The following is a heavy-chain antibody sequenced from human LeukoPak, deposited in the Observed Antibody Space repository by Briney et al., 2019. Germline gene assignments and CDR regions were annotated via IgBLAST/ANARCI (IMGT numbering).Heavy chain of an antibody. CDR2: INHSGST. D-gene: IGHD3-3*01. J-gene: IGHJ4*02. Sequence: PSETLSLTCAVYGGSFSGYYWSWIRQPPGKGLEWIGEINHSGSTNYNPSLKSRVTISVDTSKNQFSLKLSSVTAADTAVYYCARAATYYDFWSGYYGYWGQGTLVTVSS. CDR1: GGSFSGYY. CDR3: ARAATYYDFWSGYYGY. V-gene: IGHV4-34*01.